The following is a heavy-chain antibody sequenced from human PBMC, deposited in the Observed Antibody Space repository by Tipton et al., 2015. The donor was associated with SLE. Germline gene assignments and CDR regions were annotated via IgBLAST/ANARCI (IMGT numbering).Heavy chain of an antibody. Sequence: TLSLTCTVSGGSIYSGSYYWNWIRQPAGKGLGWIGRSYTSGSPNYNPSLRSRVTISIDTSKNEFSLEVSSVTAADTAVYYCARDRLRGGSRDAFDMWGPGTLVTVSS. CDR2: SYTSGSP. D-gene: IGHD5-24*01. J-gene: IGHJ3*02. CDR1: GGSIYSGSYY. V-gene: IGHV4-61*02. CDR3: ARDRLRGGSRDAFDM.